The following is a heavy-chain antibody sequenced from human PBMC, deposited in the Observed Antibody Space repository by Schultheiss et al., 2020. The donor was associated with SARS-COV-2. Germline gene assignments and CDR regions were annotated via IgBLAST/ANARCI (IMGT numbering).Heavy chain of an antibody. D-gene: IGHD1-7*01. J-gene: IGHJ3*02. V-gene: IGHV4-34*01. CDR3: ARNYWAGAFDI. Sequence: SETLSLTCAVYGGSFSGYYWSWIRQPPGKGLEWIGEINHSGSTNYNPSLKSRVTISVDTSKNQFSLKLSSVTAADTAVYYFARNYWAGAFDIWGQGTMVTVSS. CDR2: INHSGST. CDR1: GGSFSGYY.